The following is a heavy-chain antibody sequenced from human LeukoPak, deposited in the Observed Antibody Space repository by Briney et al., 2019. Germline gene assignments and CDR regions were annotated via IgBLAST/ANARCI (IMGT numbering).Heavy chain of an antibody. CDR2: ISYDGSNK. J-gene: IGHJ6*02. CDR1: GFTFSSYA. Sequence: GGSLRLSCAASGFTFSSYAMHWVRQAPGKGLEWVAVISYDGSNKYYADSVKGRFTISRDNSKNTPYLQLKRLSAEDTAVYYCARGVAVGGTSDYYYGMDAWGQGTTVTVSS. CDR3: ARGVAVGGTSDYYYGMDA. D-gene: IGHD6-19*01. V-gene: IGHV3-30*04.